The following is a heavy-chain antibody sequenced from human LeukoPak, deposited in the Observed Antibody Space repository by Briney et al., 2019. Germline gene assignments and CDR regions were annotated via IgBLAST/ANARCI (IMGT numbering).Heavy chain of an antibody. CDR3: AKGTAGSAYDPYYYYYGMDV. D-gene: IGHD5-12*01. Sequence: GGSLRLSCAASGFTFSSYAMSWVRQAPGKGLEWVSAISGSGGSTYYADSVKGRFTISRDNSRSTLYLQMNSLRAEDMAVYYCAKGTAGSAYDPYYYYYGMDVWGEGTTVTVSS. CDR1: GFTFSSYA. CDR2: ISGSGGST. J-gene: IGHJ6*04. V-gene: IGHV3-23*01.